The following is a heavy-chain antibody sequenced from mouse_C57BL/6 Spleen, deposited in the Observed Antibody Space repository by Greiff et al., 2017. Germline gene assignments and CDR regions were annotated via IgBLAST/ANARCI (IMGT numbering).Heavy chain of an antibody. CDR3: ARGNYGSSRDYYAMDY. Sequence: EVKVVESGGGLVKPGGSLKLSCAASGFTFSSYAMSWVRQTPEKRLEWVATISDGGSYTYYPDNVKGRFTISRDNAKNNLYLQMSHLKSEDTAMYYCARGNYGSSRDYYAMDYWGQGTSVTVSS. D-gene: IGHD1-1*01. CDR2: ISDGGSYT. V-gene: IGHV5-4*03. J-gene: IGHJ4*01. CDR1: GFTFSSYA.